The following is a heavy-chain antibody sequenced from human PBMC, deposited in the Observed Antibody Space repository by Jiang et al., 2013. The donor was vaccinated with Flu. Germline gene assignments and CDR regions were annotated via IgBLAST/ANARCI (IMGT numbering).Heavy chain of an antibody. V-gene: IGHV3-30-3*01. D-gene: IGHD3-10*01. Sequence: PGKGLEWVAVISYDGTNEYYADSVKGRFTISRDNSKNTLYLQLNSLRAEDTAVYYCAGPMEGFVQSSWVGMDVWGQGTTVTVSS. CDR2: ISYDGTNE. J-gene: IGHJ6*02. CDR3: AGPMEGFVQSSWVGMDV.